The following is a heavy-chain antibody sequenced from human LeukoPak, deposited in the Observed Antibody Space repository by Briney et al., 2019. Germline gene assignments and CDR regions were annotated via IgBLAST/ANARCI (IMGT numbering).Heavy chain of an antibody. V-gene: IGHV1-69*13. Sequence: SVKVSFKASGGSFSTYAISWVRQAPGQGLEWMGGITPIFGKAKYAQKFQGRVTITADESTSTAYMELSSLRSEDTAVYYCATSGYDSPFDYWGQGTLVTVSS. CDR2: ITPIFGKA. J-gene: IGHJ4*02. CDR1: GGSFSTYA. D-gene: IGHD5-12*01. CDR3: ATSGYDSPFDY.